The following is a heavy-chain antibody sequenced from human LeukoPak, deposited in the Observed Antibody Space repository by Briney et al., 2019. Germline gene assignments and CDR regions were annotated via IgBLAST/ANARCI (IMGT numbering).Heavy chain of an antibody. CDR1: GGTFSSYA. V-gene: IGHV1-69*06. CDR3: ASITGTPPRRWFDP. J-gene: IGHJ5*02. Sequence: GASVKVSCKASGGTFSSYAISWVRQAPGQGLEWMGGVIPIFGTANYAQKFQGRVTITADKSTSTAYMELSSLRSEDTAVYYCASITGTPPRRWFDPWGQGTLVTVSS. CDR2: VIPIFGTA. D-gene: IGHD1-20*01.